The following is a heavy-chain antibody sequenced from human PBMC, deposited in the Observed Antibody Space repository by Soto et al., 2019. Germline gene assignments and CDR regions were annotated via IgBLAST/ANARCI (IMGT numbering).Heavy chain of an antibody. Sequence: PGESLKISCKGSGYSFTSYWIGWVRQMPGKGLEWMGIIYPGDSDTRYSPSFQGQVTISADKSISTAYLQWSSLKASDTAMYYCARKKDIVVDTGPLDAFDVWGQGTMVTVSS. CDR3: ARKKDIVVDTGPLDAFDV. CDR1: GYSFTSYW. CDR2: IYPGDSDT. J-gene: IGHJ3*01. D-gene: IGHD2-2*01. V-gene: IGHV5-51*01.